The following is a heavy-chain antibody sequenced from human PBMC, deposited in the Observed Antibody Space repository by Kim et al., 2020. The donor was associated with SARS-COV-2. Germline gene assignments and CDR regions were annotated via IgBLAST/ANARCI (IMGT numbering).Heavy chain of an antibody. CDR2: IGTAGDT. J-gene: IGHJ6*02. V-gene: IGHV3-13*01. D-gene: IGHD3-22*01. Sequence: GGSLRLSCAASGFTFSSYDMHWVRQATGKGLEWVSAIGTAGDTYYPGSVKGRFTISRENAKNSLYLQMNSLRAGDTAVYYCARGDSSGYYIMRMDVWGQGTTVTVSS. CDR1: GFTFSSYD. CDR3: ARGDSSGYYIMRMDV.